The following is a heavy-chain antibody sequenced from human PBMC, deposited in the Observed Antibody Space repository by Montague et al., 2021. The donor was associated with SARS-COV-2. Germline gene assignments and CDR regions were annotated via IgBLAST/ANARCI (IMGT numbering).Heavy chain of an antibody. Sequence: SETLSLTCGVDGGSFNFYYWSWIRQPPGKGLEWIGEVNQSGTTIYNPSVKSGVTTSEDTSKNQFYMRLNSVTAADTAVYYCARGRRTVVVPGAGPAGRAFDIWGQGTMVTVSS. V-gene: IGHV4-34*01. J-gene: IGHJ3*02. CDR3: ARGRRTVVVPGAGPAGRAFDI. D-gene: IGHD2-2*01. CDR1: GGSFNFYY. CDR2: VNQSGTT.